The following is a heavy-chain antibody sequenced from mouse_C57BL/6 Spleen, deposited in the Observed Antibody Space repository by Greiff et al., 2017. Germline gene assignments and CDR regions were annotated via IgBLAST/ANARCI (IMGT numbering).Heavy chain of an antibody. CDR3: VRGIYYYGSSRDYYAMDY. J-gene: IGHJ4*01. Sequence: EVQLVESGGGLVQPKGSLKLSCAASGFTFNTYAMHWVRQAPGKGLEWVARIRSKSSNYATYYADSVKDRFTISRDDSQSRLYLQMNNLKTEDTAMYYCVRGIYYYGSSRDYYAMDYWGQGTSVTVSS. CDR1: GFTFNTYA. D-gene: IGHD1-1*01. V-gene: IGHV10-3*01. CDR2: IRSKSSNYAT.